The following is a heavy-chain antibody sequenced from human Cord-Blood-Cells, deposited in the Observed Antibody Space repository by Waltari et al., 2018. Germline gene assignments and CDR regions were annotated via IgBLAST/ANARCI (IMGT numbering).Heavy chain of an antibody. J-gene: IGHJ5*02. Sequence: CAASGFTFSSYGMHWVRQAPGKGLEWVAFIRYDGSNKYYADSGKGRFTISRDNSKNTLDLQRNSLRAEDTAVYYCAKAPNPGNWFDPWGQGTLVTVSS. CDR3: AKAPNPGNWFDP. CDR1: GFTFSSYG. CDR2: IRYDGSNK. V-gene: IGHV3-30*02.